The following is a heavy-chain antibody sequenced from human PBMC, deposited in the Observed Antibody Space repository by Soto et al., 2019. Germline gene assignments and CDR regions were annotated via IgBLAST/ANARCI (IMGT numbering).Heavy chain of an antibody. D-gene: IGHD3-16*01. J-gene: IGHJ3*02. Sequence: QVQLQESGPGLVKPSQTLSLTCTVSGGSISSGGYYCGWIRQHPGKGLQWIGYIYYRGSTYYNPSLKSRVTISVDTSKNQFSLKLSSVTAADTAVYYCARGLGRTWEGAFDIWGQGTMVTVSS. CDR3: ARGLGRTWEGAFDI. CDR1: GGSISSGGYY. CDR2: IYYRGST. V-gene: IGHV4-31*03.